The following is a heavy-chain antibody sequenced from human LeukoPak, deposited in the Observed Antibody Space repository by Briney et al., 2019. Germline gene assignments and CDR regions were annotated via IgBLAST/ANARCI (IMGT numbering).Heavy chain of an antibody. J-gene: IGHJ1*01. CDR3: ARDILTGSQSRFQH. D-gene: IGHD3-9*01. V-gene: IGHV3-23*01. CDR2: ISGSGGST. CDR1: GFTFSSYA. Sequence: GGSLRLSCAASGFTFSSYAMSWVRQAPGKGPEWVSAISGSGGSTYYADSVKGRFTISRDNSKNTLYLQMNSLRAEDTAVYYCARDILTGSQSRFQHWGQGTLVTVSS.